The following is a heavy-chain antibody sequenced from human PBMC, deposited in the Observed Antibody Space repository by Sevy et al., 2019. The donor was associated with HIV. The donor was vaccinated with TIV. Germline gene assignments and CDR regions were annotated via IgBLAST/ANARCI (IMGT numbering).Heavy chain of an antibody. Sequence: GGSLRLSCGVSGFTFSSYAMSWVRQAPGKGLEWVSGISGSGGSTYYADSVKRRFTISRDNSKNTLYLQMTSLRAEDTAVYYCAKEGFGYNYDSSGNLDYWGQGTLVTVSS. D-gene: IGHD3-22*01. CDR1: GFTFSSYA. CDR2: ISGSGGST. J-gene: IGHJ4*02. CDR3: AKEGFGYNYDSSGNLDY. V-gene: IGHV3-23*01.